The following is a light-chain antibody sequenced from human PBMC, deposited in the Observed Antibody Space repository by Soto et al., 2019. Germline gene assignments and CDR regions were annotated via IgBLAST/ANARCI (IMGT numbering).Light chain of an antibody. V-gene: IGLV2-14*01. CDR3: SSYTTTTHVV. Sequence: QSALTQPASVSGSPGQSITISCTGTSSDAGGYNYVSWYQQHPGKVPKLIIYEVSNRPSGVSNRFSGSKSGNTASLTISGLQAEDEADYYCSSYTTTTHVVFGGGTKLTVL. J-gene: IGLJ2*01. CDR1: SSDAGGYNY. CDR2: EVS.